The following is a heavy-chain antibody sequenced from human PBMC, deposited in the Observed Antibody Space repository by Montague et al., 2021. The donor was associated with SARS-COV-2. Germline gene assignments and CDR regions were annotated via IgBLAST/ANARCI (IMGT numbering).Heavy chain of an antibody. Sequence: SETLSLTCTVSGGSITSYYWTWIRQPPGKGLEWVGRIYYSGSTYYNPSLTSRVTMSLDTSKNQFSLKLSSVTAADTAVYYCARGDGVVVAAPYIWGQGTMVTVSS. CDR2: IYYSGST. V-gene: IGHV4-59*12. CDR3: ARGDGVVVAAPYI. D-gene: IGHD2-15*01. J-gene: IGHJ3*02. CDR1: GGSITSYY.